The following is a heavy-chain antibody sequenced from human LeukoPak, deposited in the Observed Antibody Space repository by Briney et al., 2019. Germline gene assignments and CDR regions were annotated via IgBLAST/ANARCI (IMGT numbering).Heavy chain of an antibody. V-gene: IGHV3-23*01. CDR3: ASLSQVDRDYYYYGMDV. J-gene: IGHJ6*02. CDR2: ISGRGGTT. CDR1: GLTFSAYA. D-gene: IGHD5-12*01. Sequence: GGSLRLSCAASGLTFSAYAMTWVRQAPGKGLEWVSSISGRGGTTYYADSVKGRFTISRDNSKNTLYLQMNSLRAEDTAVYYCASLSQVDRDYYYYGMDVWGQGTTVTVSS.